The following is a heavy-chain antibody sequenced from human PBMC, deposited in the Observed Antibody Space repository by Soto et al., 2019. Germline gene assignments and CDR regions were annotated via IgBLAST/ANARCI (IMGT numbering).Heavy chain of an antibody. CDR2: RSNSDDVG. CDR1: GFNFTNHV. D-gene: IGHD1-26*01. CDR3: AKTVGATKCEDY. J-gene: IGHJ4*02. Sequence: EVQLLESGGALIQPTGSLRLSCSASGFNFTNHVINWVRQAPGKGLEWVSSRSNSDDVGFYADSVRGLFIVSRDISTNSVFLQMNFLRVEDTAIYDCAKTVGATKCEDYWGQGTLVTVSS. V-gene: IGHV3-23*01.